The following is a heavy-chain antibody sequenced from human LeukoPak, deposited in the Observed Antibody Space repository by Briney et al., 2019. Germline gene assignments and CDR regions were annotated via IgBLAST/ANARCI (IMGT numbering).Heavy chain of an antibody. J-gene: IGHJ4*02. D-gene: IGHD3-10*01. Sequence: MSSETLSLTCTVSGGSISSGDYYWSWIRQPPGKGLEWIGYIYYSGSTYYNPSLKSRVTISVDTSKNQFSLKLSSVTAADTAVYYCARDGGSGSSRTSYWGQGTLVTVSS. CDR3: ARDGGSGSSRTSY. CDR2: IYYSGST. CDR1: GGSISSGDYY. V-gene: IGHV4-30-4*01.